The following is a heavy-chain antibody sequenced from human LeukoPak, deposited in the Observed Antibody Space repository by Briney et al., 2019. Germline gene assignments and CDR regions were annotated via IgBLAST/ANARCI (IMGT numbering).Heavy chain of an antibody. CDR1: GFSFSDYW. J-gene: IGHJ3*02. Sequence: GGSLRLSCAASGFSFSDYWMSWVHQAPGRGLEWVGNINQDGSQNSSVDSVKGRFTISRDNAKNSLYLQMNSLGAEDTALYYCAREVTASSFDILGQGTMVTVS. CDR2: INQDGSQN. D-gene: IGHD2-21*02. V-gene: IGHV3-7*01. CDR3: AREVTASSFDI.